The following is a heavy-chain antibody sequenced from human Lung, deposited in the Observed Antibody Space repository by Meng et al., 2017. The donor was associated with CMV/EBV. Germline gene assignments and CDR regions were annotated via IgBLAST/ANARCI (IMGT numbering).Heavy chain of an antibody. CDR1: GYTFTGYF. J-gene: IGHJ5*02. V-gene: IGHV1-2*02. CDR2: INPNSGGT. CDR3: ARDRNWFDP. Sequence: QVQLVQSGAEVKKPXXXXKVSCKASGYTFTGYFMHWVRQAPGQGLEWMGWINPNSGGTNYAQKFQGRVTMTRDTSISTAYMELSRLRSDDTAVYYCARDRNWFDPWGQGTLVTVSS.